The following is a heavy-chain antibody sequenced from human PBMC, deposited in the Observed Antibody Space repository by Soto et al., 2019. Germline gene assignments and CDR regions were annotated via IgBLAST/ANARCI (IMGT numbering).Heavy chain of an antibody. CDR1: GFTISGKKY. D-gene: IGHD1-1*01. V-gene: IGHV3-53*01. CDR3: ATWHEREHAYDV. J-gene: IGHJ3*01. CDR2: LYDIDGS. Sequence: DVQLVESGGGLIQPGESLRLSCAAFGFTISGKKYVAWVRQAPGKGLEWVSALYDIDGSFYADSVKGRFTTSSDSSKTTVYRQMNDLRPDDTAVYYCATWHEREHAYDVWGLGTTVTVSS.